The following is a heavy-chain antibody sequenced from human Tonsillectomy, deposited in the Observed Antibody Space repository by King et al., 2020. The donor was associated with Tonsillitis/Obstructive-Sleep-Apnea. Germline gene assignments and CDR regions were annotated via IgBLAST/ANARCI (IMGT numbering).Heavy chain of an antibody. J-gene: IGHJ3*02. CDR1: GYSFTSYW. Sequence: VQLVESGAEVKEPGESLRISCTGSGYSFTSYWITWVRQMPGKGLEWMGRIDPSDSYTNYSPSFQGHVIISVDKSITTAYLQWSSLKASDTAMYYCARHPTTGYSNYAFDIWGQGTMVTVSS. D-gene: IGHD4-11*01. CDR2: IDPSDSYT. CDR3: ARHPTTGYSNYAFDI. V-gene: IGHV5-10-1*03.